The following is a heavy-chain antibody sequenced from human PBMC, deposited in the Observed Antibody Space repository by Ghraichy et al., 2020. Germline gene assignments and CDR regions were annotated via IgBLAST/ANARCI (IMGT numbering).Heavy chain of an antibody. CDR1: GFTVSSNY. Sequence: GESLNISCAASGFTVSSNYMSWVRQAPGKGLEWVSVIYSGGSTYYADSVKGRFTISRDNSKNTLYLQMNSLRAEDTAVYYCAREDGYNHDFDYWGQGTLVTVSS. D-gene: IGHD5-24*01. CDR3: AREDGYNHDFDY. J-gene: IGHJ4*02. V-gene: IGHV3-53*01. CDR2: IYSGGST.